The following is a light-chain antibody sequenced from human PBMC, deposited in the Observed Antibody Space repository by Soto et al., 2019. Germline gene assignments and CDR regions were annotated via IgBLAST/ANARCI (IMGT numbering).Light chain of an antibody. Sequence: DFQMTQSPSSLSAYVGDTVTITCRASQDIGTFLNWYQQKPGKAPKLLNYAASDLISGVSSRFSGNRSGTDFTLSISSLQPEAFATYYCQQSYRTPQITLGPGNKVDMK. J-gene: IGKJ3*01. CDR1: QDIGTF. CDR3: QQSYRTPQIT. CDR2: AAS. V-gene: IGKV1-39*01.